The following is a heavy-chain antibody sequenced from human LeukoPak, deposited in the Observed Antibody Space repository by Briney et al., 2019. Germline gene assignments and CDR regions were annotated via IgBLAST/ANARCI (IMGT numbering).Heavy chain of an antibody. CDR2: IYPGDSDT. V-gene: IGHV5-51*01. J-gene: IGHJ4*02. CDR1: GYSFTSYW. D-gene: IGHD7-27*01. CDR3: ARHHPGPDDTADWGDY. Sequence: GESLKISCKGPGYSFTSYWIGWVRPMPGKGLEWMGIIYPGDSDTRYSPSFQGQVAISADKSISTAYLQWSSLKASDTAMYYCARHHPGPDDTADWGDYWGQGTLVTVSS.